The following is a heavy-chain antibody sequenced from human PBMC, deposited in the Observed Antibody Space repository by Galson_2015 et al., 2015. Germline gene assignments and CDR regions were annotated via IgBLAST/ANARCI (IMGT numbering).Heavy chain of an antibody. J-gene: IGHJ6*02. CDR2: IMPIFGTA. Sequence: SVKVSCKASGETFRTYAISWVRQAPGQGLEWLGGIMPIFGTADYAQKLQGRVTITADDSTSTVYMELSSLKSEDTAVYYCASRNERQHLGGNYYYIRDVWGQGT. V-gene: IGHV1-69*13. CDR3: ASRNERQHLGGNYYYIRDV. D-gene: IGHD6-13*01. CDR1: GETFRTYA.